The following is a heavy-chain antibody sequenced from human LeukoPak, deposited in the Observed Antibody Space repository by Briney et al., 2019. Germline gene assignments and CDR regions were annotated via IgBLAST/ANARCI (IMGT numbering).Heavy chain of an antibody. CDR3: AKGGGGGNSGYLDY. J-gene: IGHJ4*02. Sequence: GGSLRLSCTASGFSFSDYGLHWVRQAPGKGLEWVAIIWFDGVNKYYEDSVKGRFTISRDISKNTSYLQMNSLRAEDTAVYYCAKGGGGGNSGYLDYWGQGTLVTVSS. CDR1: GFSFSDYG. D-gene: IGHD4-23*01. V-gene: IGHV3-33*06. CDR2: IWFDGVNK.